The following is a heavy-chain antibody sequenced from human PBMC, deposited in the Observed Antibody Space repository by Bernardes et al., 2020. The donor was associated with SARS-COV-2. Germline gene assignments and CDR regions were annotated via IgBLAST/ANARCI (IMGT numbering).Heavy chain of an antibody. CDR3: ARSSSLMSAYGMDV. CDR1: GYTFTAYH. V-gene: IGHV1-2*02. D-gene: IGHD3-16*02. CDR2: ITPSSGGT. Sequence: ASVKVSCKASGYTFTAYHIHLVRQAPRQEFEWMGWITPSSGGTGYAQKFQGRVTMTRDTSVSTAYMEVNRLTSDDTAIYYCARSSSLMSAYGMDVWGQGTTVTVSS. J-gene: IGHJ6*02.